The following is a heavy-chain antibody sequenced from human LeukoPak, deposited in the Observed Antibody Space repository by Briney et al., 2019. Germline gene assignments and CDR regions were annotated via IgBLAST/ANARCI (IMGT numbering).Heavy chain of an antibody. J-gene: IGHJ4*02. D-gene: IGHD3-10*01. CDR1: GFTFSSYS. CDR2: ISSSSSTI. Sequence: GGSLRLSCAASGFTFSSYSMNWVRQAPGKGLEWVSYISSSSSTIYYADSVKGRFTISRDNAKNSLYLQMNSLRAEDTAVYYCARDYYGSGSPPGGFDYWGQGTLVTVSS. CDR3: ARDYYGSGSPPGGFDY. V-gene: IGHV3-48*01.